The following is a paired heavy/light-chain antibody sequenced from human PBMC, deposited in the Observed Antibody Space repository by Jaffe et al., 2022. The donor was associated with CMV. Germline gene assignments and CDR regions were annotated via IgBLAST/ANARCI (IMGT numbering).Heavy chain of an antibody. Sequence: QVQLVQSGAEVKKPGASVKVSCKASGYTFTSYGISWVRQAPGQGLEWMGWISAYNGNTNYAQKLQGRVTMTTDTSTSTAYMELRSLRSDDTAVYYCARYYGSGSYYYYYYYMDVWGKGTTVTVSS. CDR2: ISAYNGNT. D-gene: IGHD3-10*01. CDR1: GYTFTSYG. V-gene: IGHV1-18*04. J-gene: IGHJ6*03. CDR3: ARYYGSGSYYYYYYYMDV.
Light chain of an antibody. Sequence: EIVLTQSPGTLSLSPGERATLSCRASQSVSSSYLAWYQQKPGQAPRLLIYGASSRATGIPDRFSGSGSGTDFTLTISRLEPEDFAVYYCQQYGSSPVFTFGPGTKVDIK. CDR1: QSVSSSY. V-gene: IGKV3-20*01. CDR2: GAS. J-gene: IGKJ3*01. CDR3: QQYGSSPVFT.